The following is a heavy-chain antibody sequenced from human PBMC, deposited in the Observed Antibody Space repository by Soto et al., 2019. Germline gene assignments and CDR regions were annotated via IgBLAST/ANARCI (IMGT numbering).Heavy chain of an antibody. V-gene: IGHV3-30*04. CDR2: ISFDGGEK. Sequence: QVQLVESGGGVVQPGASLRLSCVASGFRFSGFAMHWVRQAPGKGLEWVAVISFDGGEKFYVDSVKGRFSISRDDFHSTVFLQMDSLRPEDTGVYYCARDLGGYVHLWDKSNYWGQGTLLNVSS. J-gene: IGHJ4*02. CDR1: GFRFSGFA. D-gene: IGHD5-12*01. CDR3: ARDLGGYVHLWDKSNY.